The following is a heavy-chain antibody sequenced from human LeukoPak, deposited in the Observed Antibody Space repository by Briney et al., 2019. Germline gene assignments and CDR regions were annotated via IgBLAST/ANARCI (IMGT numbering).Heavy chain of an antibody. CDR2: ASHSGIT. Sequence: SETLSLTCAVFGDTFVSRHWSWIRQSPGKGLGWLGEASHSGITNYSPSLKSRISISVDTSKDQFSLKLASVTAADTAIYYCARGRANWDYDFDLWGQGTLVTVSS. CDR1: GDTFVSRH. V-gene: IGHV4-34*01. CDR3: ARGRANWDYDFDL. D-gene: IGHD1-7*01. J-gene: IGHJ4*02.